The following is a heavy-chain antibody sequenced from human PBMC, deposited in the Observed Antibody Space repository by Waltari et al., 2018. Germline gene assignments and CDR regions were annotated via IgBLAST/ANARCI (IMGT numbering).Heavy chain of an antibody. D-gene: IGHD3-22*01. Sequence: QVQLVESGGGVVQPGRSLRLSCAASGFTFSSYGMHWVRQAPGKGLEWVAVIWYDGSNKYYEDSVKGLFTISRDNSKNTLYLQMNSLRAEDTAMYYCAKDGYDSSGKTYNWFDPWGQGTLVTVSS. V-gene: IGHV3-30*18. CDR3: AKDGYDSSGKTYNWFDP. CDR1: GFTFSSYG. J-gene: IGHJ5*02. CDR2: IWYDGSNK.